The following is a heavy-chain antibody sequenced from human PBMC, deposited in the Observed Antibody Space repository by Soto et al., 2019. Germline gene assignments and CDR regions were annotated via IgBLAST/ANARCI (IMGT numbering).Heavy chain of an antibody. J-gene: IGHJ6*01. D-gene: IGHD2-8*02. CDR2: IWYDGSIK. CDR3: ARLDCTGNKCSMYASYEMEL. V-gene: IGHV3-33*07. Sequence: SLILSYSSSGCTFNQYIMELVRQAPGRGLDWVSVIWYDGSIKYYADSVKGRFTISRDNSKNMLYLQMNSLRAEERAVYYCARLDCTGNKCSMYASYEMELRGPGTT. CDR1: GCTFNQYI.